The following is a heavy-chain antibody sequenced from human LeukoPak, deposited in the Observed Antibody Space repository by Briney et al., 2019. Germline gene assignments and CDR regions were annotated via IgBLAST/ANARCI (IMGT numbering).Heavy chain of an antibody. V-gene: IGHV5-51*01. CDR1: GYSFSTYW. J-gene: IGHJ4*02. Sequence: GESLQISCKGSGYSFSTYWIGWVRQMPGKGLEWMGIIYPGDSETRYRPSFQGQVTISADKSINTAYLQWSSLKASDSAMYYCVRPGLGFGDYWGQGTLVTVSS. D-gene: IGHD6-19*01. CDR2: IYPGDSET. CDR3: VRPGLGFGDY.